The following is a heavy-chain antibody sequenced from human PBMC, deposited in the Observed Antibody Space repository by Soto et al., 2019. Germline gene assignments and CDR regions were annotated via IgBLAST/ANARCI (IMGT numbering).Heavy chain of an antibody. D-gene: IGHD7-27*01. Sequence: QVQLVESGGGVVQPGRSLRLSCAASGFTFSSYAMHWVRQAPGKGLEWVAVISYDGSNKYYADSVKGRFTISRDNSKNTLYRQMNSLRAEDTAVYYCARAGLPYYYYGMDVWGQGTTVTVSS. CDR2: ISYDGSNK. V-gene: IGHV3-30-3*01. J-gene: IGHJ6*02. CDR1: GFTFSSYA. CDR3: ARAGLPYYYYGMDV.